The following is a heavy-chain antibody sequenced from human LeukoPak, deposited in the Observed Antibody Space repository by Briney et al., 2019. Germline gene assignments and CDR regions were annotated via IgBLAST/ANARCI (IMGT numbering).Heavy chain of an antibody. J-gene: IGHJ4*02. CDR3: AGGPVGSSGWSGGSYY. CDR1: GFTFSNFA. V-gene: IGHV3-11*01. CDR2: ISSSGSTI. Sequence: PGGSLRLSCAASGFTFSNFAMSWVRQAPGKGLEWVSYISSSGSTIYYADSVKGRFTISRDNAKNSLYLQMNSLRAEDTAVYYCAGGPVGSSGWSGGSYYWGQGTLVTVSS. D-gene: IGHD6-19*01.